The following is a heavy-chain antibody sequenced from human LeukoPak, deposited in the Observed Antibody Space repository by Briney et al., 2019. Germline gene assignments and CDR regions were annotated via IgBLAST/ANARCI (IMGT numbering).Heavy chain of an antibody. J-gene: IGHJ4*02. D-gene: IGHD1-1*01. Sequence: PSETPSLTCTVSGGSISSSSYYWGWIRQPPGKGLEWIGSIYYSGSTYYNPSLKSRVTISVDTSKNQFSLKLSSVTAADTAVYYCARRNWKLLAPYFDYWGQGTLVTVSS. CDR3: ARRNWKLLAPYFDY. CDR2: IYYSGST. CDR1: GGSISSSSYY. V-gene: IGHV4-39*01.